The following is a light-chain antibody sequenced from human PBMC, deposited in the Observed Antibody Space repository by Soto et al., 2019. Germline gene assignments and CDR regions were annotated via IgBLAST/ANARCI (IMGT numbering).Light chain of an antibody. V-gene: IGKV1-12*01. Sequence: DIQMTQPPSSVSASVGDRVTITCRASQGIGSWLAWYQQKPGKAPKVLIYDASSLKSGVPSRFSGSGSGTDFTLTISSLQPEDFATYYCQQFNSFPLTFGGGTKVDIK. J-gene: IGKJ4*01. CDR1: QGIGSW. CDR3: QQFNSFPLT. CDR2: DAS.